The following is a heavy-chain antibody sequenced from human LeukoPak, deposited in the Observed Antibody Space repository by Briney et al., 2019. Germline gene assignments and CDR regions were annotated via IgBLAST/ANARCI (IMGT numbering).Heavy chain of an antibody. CDR2: VYRSGST. D-gene: IGHD2-15*01. J-gene: IGHJ5*01. CDR3: ARDIAHCSGDICYNIRFDS. V-gene: IGHV4-38-2*02. Sequence: MASETLSLTCTVSGYSISSGYYWGWIRQPPGKGLEWIASVYRSGSTYYKSSLKTRVRISVDTSKNQFSLQLRSVTAADTAVYYCARDIAHCSGDICYNIRFDSWGQGTLVTVSS. CDR1: GYSISSGYY.